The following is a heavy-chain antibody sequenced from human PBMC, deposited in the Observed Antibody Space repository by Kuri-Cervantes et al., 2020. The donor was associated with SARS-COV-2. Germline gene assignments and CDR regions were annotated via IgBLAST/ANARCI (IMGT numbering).Heavy chain of an antibody. D-gene: IGHD3-22*01. V-gene: IGHV4-59*01. J-gene: IGHJ4*02. Sequence: EALKISCTVPGGSISSYYWSWIRQRPGKGLEWIGYIYYSGSTNYNPSLKSRVTISVGTSKNQFSLKLSSVTAADTAIYYCARAGYYDSSWDDWGQGTLVTVSS. CDR3: ARAGYYDSSWDD. CDR2: IYYSGST. CDR1: GGSISSYY.